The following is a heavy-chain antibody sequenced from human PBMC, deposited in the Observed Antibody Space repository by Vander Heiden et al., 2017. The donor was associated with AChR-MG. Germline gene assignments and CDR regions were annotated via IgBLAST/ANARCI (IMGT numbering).Heavy chain of an antibody. J-gene: IGHJ6*02. CDR3: ARPGAAGIAVAGTLDV. Sequence: QLLLQESGPGLVKPSETRSLTCTVSGGAISSRSYYWGWIRRPPGKGLEWIGSIYYSGSTYYNPALKSRVTISVDTSKNQFSLRLSSVTAADTAVYYCARPGAAGIAVAGTLDVWGQGTTVTVSS. CDR1: GGAISSRSYY. CDR2: IYYSGST. V-gene: IGHV4-39*01. D-gene: IGHD6-19*01.